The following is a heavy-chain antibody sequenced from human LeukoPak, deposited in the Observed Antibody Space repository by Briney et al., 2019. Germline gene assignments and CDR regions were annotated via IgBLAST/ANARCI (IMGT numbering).Heavy chain of an antibody. Sequence: KPSETLSLTCTISGGSISDYYWSWIRQPPGKGLEWVAYMSYNDGATYIPSLKSRVTMSLDTSRNQFSLKLISVTAADTAVYYCARFLREATNALEIWGQGTMVTVSS. CDR3: ARFLREATNALEI. J-gene: IGHJ3*02. D-gene: IGHD1-26*01. CDR1: GGSISDYY. V-gene: IGHV4-59*13. CDR2: MSYNDGA.